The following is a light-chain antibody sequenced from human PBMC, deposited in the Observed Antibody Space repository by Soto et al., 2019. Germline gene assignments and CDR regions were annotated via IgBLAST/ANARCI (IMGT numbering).Light chain of an antibody. V-gene: IGLV2-14*01. CDR2: DVS. Sequence: QSVLTQPASVSGSPLRAITISYTGNSSDVGGYNYVSWYQQHPGKAPKLMIYDVSNRPSGVSNRFSGSKSGNTASLTISGLQAEDEADYYCSSYTSSSTLVFGTGTKVTV. CDR1: SSDVGGYNY. J-gene: IGLJ1*01. CDR3: SSYTSSSTLV.